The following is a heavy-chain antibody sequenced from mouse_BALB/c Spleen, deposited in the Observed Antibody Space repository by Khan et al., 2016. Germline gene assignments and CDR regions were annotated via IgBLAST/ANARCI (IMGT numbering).Heavy chain of an antibody. V-gene: IGHV7-3*02. Sequence: VELVESGGDLVQPGGSLRLSCATSGFTFTDYYMSWVRQPPGKALEWVGFIRNNANGYTSEYLASVMCRFTSADANSTCILYLQINTQRAEDSASYYISRDDDSPYAMDYWGQGTSVTVTS. CDR2: IRNNANGYTS. J-gene: IGHJ4*01. D-gene: IGHD2-13*01. CDR1: GFTFTDYY. CDR3: SRDDDSPYAMDY.